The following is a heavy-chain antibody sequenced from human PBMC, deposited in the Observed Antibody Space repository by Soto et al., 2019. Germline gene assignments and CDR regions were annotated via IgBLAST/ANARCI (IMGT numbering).Heavy chain of an antibody. Sequence: SETLSLTCSASGASISNDYWNWIRQPPGKGLEWIGHIYNGGTTNYNPSHKSRVIISVDMSKNQLFLKLSSVTAADTAVYYCAQTTGWPGFDYWGQGALVTVSS. J-gene: IGHJ4*02. D-gene: IGHD6-19*01. V-gene: IGHV4-59*01. CDR3: AQTTGWPGFDY. CDR2: IYNGGTT. CDR1: GASISNDY.